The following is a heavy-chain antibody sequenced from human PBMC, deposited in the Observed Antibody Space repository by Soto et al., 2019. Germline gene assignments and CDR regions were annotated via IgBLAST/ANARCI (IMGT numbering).Heavy chain of an antibody. CDR1: GFTFSSYA. J-gene: IGHJ4*02. Sequence: EVPLLESGGGLVQPGGSLRLSCAASGFTFSSYAMSCVRQAPGKGLEWVSAISGSGGSTYYADSVKGRFTISRDNSKITLYLQMSSLRAEDTAVYYCAKASGWFGEFDYWGEGALVTVSS. V-gene: IGHV3-23*01. CDR3: AKASGWFGEFDY. D-gene: IGHD3-10*01. CDR2: ISGSGGST.